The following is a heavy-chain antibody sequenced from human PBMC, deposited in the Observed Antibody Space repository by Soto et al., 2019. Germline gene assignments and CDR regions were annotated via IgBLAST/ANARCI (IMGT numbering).Heavy chain of an antibody. Sequence: QVQLEQSGAEVKKPGASVKVSCKTSGYTFTSYTLHWVRQAPGQGLGWMGWINAGNGREKYSQRFRDRVSLSTDKPAPTAYLELRTPRSEDTSVLYCARGGGWVGEASFDSWGQGTQVTVSS. J-gene: IGHJ4*02. CDR2: INAGNGRE. D-gene: IGHD3-10*01. V-gene: IGHV1-3*01. CDR1: GYTFTSYT. CDR3: ARGGGWVGEASFDS.